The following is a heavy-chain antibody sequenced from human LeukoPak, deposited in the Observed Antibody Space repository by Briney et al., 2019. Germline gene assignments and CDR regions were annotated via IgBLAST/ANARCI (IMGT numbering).Heavy chain of an antibody. Sequence: ASVKVSCKVSGYTFTDYYMHWVQQAPGKGLEWMGLVDPEDGESIYAEKFQGRVTITADTSTDTAYMELSSLRSEDTAVYYCATVGYGDYHFDYWGQGTLVTVSS. CDR1: GYTFTDYY. CDR3: ATVGYGDYHFDY. V-gene: IGHV1-69-2*01. J-gene: IGHJ4*02. D-gene: IGHD4-17*01. CDR2: VDPEDGES.